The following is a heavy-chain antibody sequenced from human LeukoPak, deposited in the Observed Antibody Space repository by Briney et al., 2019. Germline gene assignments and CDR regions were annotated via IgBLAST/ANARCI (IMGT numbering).Heavy chain of an antibody. Sequence: SETLSLTCTVSAYSISSGYGYYWGWIRQPPGKGLEWIGYIYYSGTTNYTPSLKSRVTISVDTSKNQFSLKLSSVTAADTAVYFCARGRVSSSTWYSTYYYSFYMDFWGKGTTVTVSS. V-gene: IGHV4-61*08. CDR2: IYYSGTT. CDR3: ARGRVSSSTWYSTYYYSFYMDF. CDR1: AYSISSGYGYY. D-gene: IGHD4-11*01. J-gene: IGHJ6*03.